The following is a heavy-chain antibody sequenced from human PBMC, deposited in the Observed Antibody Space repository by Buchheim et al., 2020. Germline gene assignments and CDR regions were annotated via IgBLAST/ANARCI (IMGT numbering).Heavy chain of an antibody. CDR2: INHSGST. J-gene: IGHJ4*02. CDR1: GGSFSGYY. V-gene: IGHV4-34*01. CDR3: ARGARITIFGVVTLFDY. D-gene: IGHD3-3*01. Sequence: QVQLQQWGAGLLKPSETLSLTCAVYGGSFSGYYWSWIRQPPGKGLEWIGEINHSGSTNYNPSLKSRVTISVDTSKNQFSLKLSSVTAADTAVYYCARGARITIFGVVTLFDYWGQGTL.